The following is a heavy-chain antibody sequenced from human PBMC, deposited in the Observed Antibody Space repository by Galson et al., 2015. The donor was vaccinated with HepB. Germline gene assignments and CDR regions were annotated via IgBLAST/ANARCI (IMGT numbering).Heavy chain of an antibody. J-gene: IGHJ3*02. D-gene: IGHD3-22*01. CDR1: GGSISSGGYS. CDR3: ARDWGYYDSSGPIAPGGALDI. Sequence: LSLTCAVSGGSISSGGYSWSWIRQPPGKGLEWIGYIYHSGSTYYNPSLKSRVTISVDRSKNQFSLKLSSVTAADTAVYYCARDWGYYDSSGPIAPGGALDIWGQGTMVTVSS. V-gene: IGHV4-30-2*01. CDR2: IYHSGST.